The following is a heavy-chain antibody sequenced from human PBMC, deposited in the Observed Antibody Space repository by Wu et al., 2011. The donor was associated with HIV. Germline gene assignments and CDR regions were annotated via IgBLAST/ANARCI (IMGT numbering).Heavy chain of an antibody. Sequence: QLVQSGAEVKKPGSSVKASCKASGGTFSNYAISWVRQAPGQGLEWMGGIIPVFGTTNYAQNLQGRVTITTDESTSTAYMELSSLRSEDTAIYYCARDTQGAIVVVPAAKGAYYYGMDVWGQGTTVTVSS. CDR1: GGTFSNYA. CDR3: ARDTQGAIVVVPAAKGAYYYGMDV. CDR2: IIPVFGTT. D-gene: IGHD2-2*01. J-gene: IGHJ6*02. V-gene: IGHV1-69*05.